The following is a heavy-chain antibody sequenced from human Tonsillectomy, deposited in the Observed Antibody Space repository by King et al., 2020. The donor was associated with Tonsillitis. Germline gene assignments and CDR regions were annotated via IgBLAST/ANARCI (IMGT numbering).Heavy chain of an antibody. CDR1: GDSISGNY. D-gene: IGHD5-24*01. V-gene: IGHV4-59*08. J-gene: IGHJ4*02. CDR2: ILYSENP. CDR3: ARLRGNFPIGYNYFDQ. Sequence: VQLQESGPGLVKPSETLSLTCAVSGDSISGNYWNWIRQPPGKGLEWIGHILYSENPVYNPSLKSRVTLSVDTSKNQFSLRLNSVTAADTALYYCARLRGNFPIGYNYFDQWGQGILVTVSS.